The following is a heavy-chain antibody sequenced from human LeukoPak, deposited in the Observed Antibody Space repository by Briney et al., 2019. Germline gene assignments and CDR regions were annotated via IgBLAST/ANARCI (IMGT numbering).Heavy chain of an antibody. Sequence: GGSLRLSCAASGFTFSSYGMSWVRQAPGKGLEWVSAISGSGGSTYYADSVKGRFTISRDNSKNTLYLQMNSLRAEDTAVYYCAKGTTYYYGSGSYQYYFDYWGQGTLVTVSS. J-gene: IGHJ4*02. D-gene: IGHD3-10*01. CDR3: AKGTTYYYGSGSYQYYFDY. CDR2: ISGSGGST. V-gene: IGHV3-23*01. CDR1: GFTFSSYG.